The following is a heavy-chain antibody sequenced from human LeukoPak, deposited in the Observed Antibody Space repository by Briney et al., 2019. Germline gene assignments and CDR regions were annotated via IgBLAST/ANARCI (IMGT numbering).Heavy chain of an antibody. Sequence: ASVKVSCEASGYTFTTYGLSWVRQAPGQGLEWMGWISVSTGNTRYAQKVQGRVTMTTDTSTSTAYMEVTNLRSDDTAVYYWVRYLGDDKSGVGYFDYWGQGTLVTVSS. CDR3: VRYLGDDKSGVGYFDY. J-gene: IGHJ4*02. CDR2: ISVSTGNT. CDR1: GYTFTTYG. V-gene: IGHV1-18*01. D-gene: IGHD3-22*01.